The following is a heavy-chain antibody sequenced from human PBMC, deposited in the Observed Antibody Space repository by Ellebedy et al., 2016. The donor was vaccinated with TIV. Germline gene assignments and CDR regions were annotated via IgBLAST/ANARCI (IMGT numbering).Heavy chain of an antibody. CDR2: IYYSGRT. Sequence: SETLSLTXSVSGGFISSSNYYWGWIRQPPGKGLEWIGSIYYSGRTYYNPSLKSRVTISVGTSTNQFSLRLSSVTAADTAVYYCARQEYWGSSFDFWSAYFIGPFDFWGQGTLVTVSS. V-gene: IGHV4-39*01. D-gene: IGHD3-3*01. J-gene: IGHJ4*02. CDR3: ARQEYWGSSFDFWSAYFIGPFDF. CDR1: GGFISSSNYY.